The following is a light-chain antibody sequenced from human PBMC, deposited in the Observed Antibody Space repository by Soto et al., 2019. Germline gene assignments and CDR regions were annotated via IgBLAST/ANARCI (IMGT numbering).Light chain of an antibody. Sequence: QSVLTQPPSASGSPGQSVTISCTGTSSDVGGYNYVSWYQQHPGQAPKLMIYEVYKRPSGVPDRFSGSKSGNTASLTVSGLQAEDEADYYCSSYVGTDSYVFGTGTKVTVL. J-gene: IGLJ1*01. CDR1: SSDVGGYNY. CDR3: SSYVGTDSYV. CDR2: EVY. V-gene: IGLV2-8*01.